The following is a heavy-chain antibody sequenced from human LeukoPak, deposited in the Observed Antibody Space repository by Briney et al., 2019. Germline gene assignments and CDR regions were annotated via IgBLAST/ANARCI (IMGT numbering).Heavy chain of an antibody. CDR3: ARERSGSSLIDY. Sequence: SETLSLTCTVSGGSVTRGAYSWTWIRQPVGKGLEWIGRIYTSGDTKYNPSLKSRVTISVGASNNQFSLKLSSVTAADTAVYYCARERSGSSLIDYWGQGTLVTVSS. V-gene: IGHV4-61*10. J-gene: IGHJ4*02. D-gene: IGHD2-15*01. CDR1: GGSVTRGAYS. CDR2: IYTSGDT.